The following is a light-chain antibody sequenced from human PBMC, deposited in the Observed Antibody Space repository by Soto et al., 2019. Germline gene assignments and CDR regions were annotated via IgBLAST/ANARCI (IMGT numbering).Light chain of an antibody. V-gene: IGLV2-11*01. Sequence: QSALTQARSVSGSPGQSVTISCTGTSSDVGGYNYVSWYQQHPGKAPKLMIYDVIKRPSGVPHRFSGSKSGNAASLTISGLQTEDEADYCCCSYAGSSWVFGGGTKVTVL. CDR1: SSDVGGYNY. J-gene: IGLJ3*02. CDR2: DVI. CDR3: CSYAGSSWV.